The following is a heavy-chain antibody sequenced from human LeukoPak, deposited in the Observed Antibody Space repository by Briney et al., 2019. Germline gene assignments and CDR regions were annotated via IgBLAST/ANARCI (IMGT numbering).Heavy chain of an antibody. D-gene: IGHD3-16*02. CDR1: GYTFTSYA. V-gene: IGHV1-3*03. J-gene: IGHJ3*02. Sequence: ASVKVSCKASGYTFTSYAMHWVRRAPGQRLEWMGWINAGNGNTKYSQEFQGRVTITRDTSASTAYMELSSLRSEDMAVYYCARGGYDYVWGSYRDAFDIWGQGTMVTVSS. CDR3: ARGGYDYVWGSYRDAFDI. CDR2: INAGNGNT.